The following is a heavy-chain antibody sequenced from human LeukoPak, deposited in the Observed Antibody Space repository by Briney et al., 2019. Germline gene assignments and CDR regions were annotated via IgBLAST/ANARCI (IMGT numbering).Heavy chain of an antibody. CDR3: ARGGNHGDYWYFDL. J-gene: IGHJ2*01. D-gene: IGHD4-17*01. V-gene: IGHV3-7*01. CDR2: IKQDGSEK. Sequence: IKQDGSEKYYVDSVKGRFTISRDNAETSLHLQMNSLRAEDTAVYYCARGGNHGDYWYFDLWGRGTLVTVSS.